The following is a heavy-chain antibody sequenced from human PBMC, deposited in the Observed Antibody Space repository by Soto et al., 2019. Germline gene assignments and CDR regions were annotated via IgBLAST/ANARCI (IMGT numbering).Heavy chain of an antibody. CDR1: GFTFSNAW. V-gene: IGHV3-15*01. Sequence: VSLRLSCAASGFTFSNAWMSWVRQAPGKGLEWVGRIKSKTDGGTTDYAAPVKGRFTISRDDSKNTLYLQMNSLKTEDTAVYYCTTRPPYYYGSGTYYFDYWGQGTLVTVSS. D-gene: IGHD3-10*01. CDR3: TTRPPYYYGSGTYYFDY. CDR2: IKSKTDGGTT. J-gene: IGHJ4*02.